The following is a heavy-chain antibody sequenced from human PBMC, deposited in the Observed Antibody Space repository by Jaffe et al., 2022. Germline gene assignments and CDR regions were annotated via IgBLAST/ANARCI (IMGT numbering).Heavy chain of an antibody. CDR2: INAGNGNT. CDR1: GYTFTSYA. CDR3: ASNEATGTGRLELRFDY. V-gene: IGHV1-3*01. J-gene: IGHJ4*02. Sequence: QVQLVQSGAEVKKPGASVKVSCKASGYTFTSYAMHWVRQAPGQRLEWMGWINAGNGNTKYSQKFQGRVTITRDTSASTAYMELSSLRSEDTAVYYCASNEATGTGRLELRFDYWGQGTLVTVSS. D-gene: IGHD1-7*01.